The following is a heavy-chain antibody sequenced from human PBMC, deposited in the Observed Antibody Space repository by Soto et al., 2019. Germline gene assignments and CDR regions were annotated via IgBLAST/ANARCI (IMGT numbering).Heavy chain of an antibody. J-gene: IGHJ6*02. D-gene: IGHD5-18*01. CDR1: GGSISRYY. V-gene: IGHV4-59*07. CDR3: SRAPSAYSRGYGMDV. CDR2: IYYSGTT. Sequence: SDTLSLTCTVSGGSISRYYWSWIRQPPGKGLEWIGYIYYSGTTNYNPSLRSRVTISVDTSNNQFSLRLTSVTAADTAVYFCSRAPSAYSRGYGMDVWGQGTTVTVSS.